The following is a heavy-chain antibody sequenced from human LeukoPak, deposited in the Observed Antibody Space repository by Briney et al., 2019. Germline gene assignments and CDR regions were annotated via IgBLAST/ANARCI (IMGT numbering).Heavy chain of an antibody. Sequence: PSETLSLTCAVYGGSYSGYYWSWIRQPPGKGLEGIGEINHSGSTNYNPSLKSRVTISVDTSKNQFSLKLSSVTAADTAVYYCARGVGGYDAWGQGTLVTVSS. CDR3: ARGVGGYDA. D-gene: IGHD5-12*01. J-gene: IGHJ5*02. CDR2: INHSGST. V-gene: IGHV4-34*01. CDR1: GGSYSGYY.